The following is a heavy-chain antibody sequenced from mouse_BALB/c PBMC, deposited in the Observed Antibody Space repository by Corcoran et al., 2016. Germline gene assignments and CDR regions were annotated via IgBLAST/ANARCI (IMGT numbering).Heavy chain of an antibody. Sequence: VQLQQSGAELVRSGASVKLSCTASGFNIKDYYMHWVKQRPDQGLEWIGWIDPENGDTEYAPKFQGKATMTADTSSNTAYLQLSSLTSEDTAVYYCNANYGSSNVNYWGQGTTLTVSS. CDR1: GFNIKDYY. CDR3: NANYGSSNVNY. CDR2: IDPENGDT. D-gene: IGHD1-1*01. V-gene: IGHV14-4*02. J-gene: IGHJ2*01.